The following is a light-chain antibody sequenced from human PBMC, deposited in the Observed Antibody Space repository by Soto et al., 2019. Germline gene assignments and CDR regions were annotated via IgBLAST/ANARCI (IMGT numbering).Light chain of an antibody. V-gene: IGKV1-5*01. Sequence: DIHMTQSPSTLSASVGDRVTITCRASQSISGWLAWYQQKPGKAPRLLIYDASSLQSGVPSRFSGSGSATEFTLTIRSLQPDDFATYYCKQYISFSLTFGQGTKVDIK. CDR2: DAS. CDR1: QSISGW. CDR3: KQYISFSLT. J-gene: IGKJ1*01.